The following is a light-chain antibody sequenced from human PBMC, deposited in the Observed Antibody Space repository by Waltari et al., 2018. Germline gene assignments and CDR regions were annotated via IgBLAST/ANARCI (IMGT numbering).Light chain of an antibody. CDR1: QKVSSSY. J-gene: IGKJ4*01. V-gene: IGKV3-20*01. CDR3: QQYGSSLVT. Sequence: ELVLTQSPATLSLSPGESATLSCRASQKVSSSYLAWYQQKPGRAPSLLIFHASNRANGIPDRFSGGGSGTDFTLTISRMEPEDFAVYYCQQYGSSLVTFGGGTKVEIK. CDR2: HAS.